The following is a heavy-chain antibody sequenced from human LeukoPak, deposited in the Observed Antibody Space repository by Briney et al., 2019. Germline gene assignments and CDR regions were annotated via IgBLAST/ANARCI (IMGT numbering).Heavy chain of an antibody. D-gene: IGHD6-19*01. J-gene: IGHJ5*02. CDR1: GFTFSSYA. CDR3: AKEPASSGWFDP. CDR2: ISYDGSNK. Sequence: GGSLRLSCAASGFTFSSYAMHWVRQAPGKGLEWVAVISYDGSNKYYADSVKGRFTISRDNSKNTLYLQMNSLRAEDTAVYYCAKEPASSGWFDPWGQGTLVAVSS. V-gene: IGHV3-30*04.